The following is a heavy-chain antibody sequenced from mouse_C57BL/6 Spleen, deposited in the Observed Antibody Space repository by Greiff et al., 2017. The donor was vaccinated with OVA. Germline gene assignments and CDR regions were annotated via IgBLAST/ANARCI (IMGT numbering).Heavy chain of an antibody. V-gene: IGHV6-3*01. CDR2: IRLKSDNYAT. D-gene: IGHD1-1*01. Sequence: EVKVEESGGGLVQPGGSMKLSCVASGFTFSNYWMNWVRQSPEKGLEWVAQIRLKSDNYATHYAESVKGRFTISRDDSKSSVYLQMNNLRAEDTGIYYCTGGPLYYYGSSHAMDYWGQGTSVTVSS. CDR3: TGGPLYYYGSSHAMDY. J-gene: IGHJ4*01. CDR1: GFTFSNYW.